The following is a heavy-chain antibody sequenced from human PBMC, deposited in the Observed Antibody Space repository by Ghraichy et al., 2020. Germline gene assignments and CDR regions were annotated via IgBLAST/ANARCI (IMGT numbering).Heavy chain of an antibody. CDR1: GYTFTGYY. CDR3: ARAVTGTISPFDY. J-gene: IGHJ4*02. D-gene: IGHD1-7*01. CDR2: INPNSGGT. V-gene: IGHV1-2*04. Sequence: ASVKVSCKASGYTFTGYYMHWVRQAPGQGLEWMGWINPNSGGTNYAQKFQGWVTMTRDTSISTAYMELSRLRSDDTAVYYCARAVTGTISPFDYWGQGTLVTVSS.